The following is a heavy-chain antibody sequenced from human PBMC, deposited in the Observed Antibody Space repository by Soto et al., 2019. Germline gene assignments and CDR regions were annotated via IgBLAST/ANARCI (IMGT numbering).Heavy chain of an antibody. D-gene: IGHD3-3*01. J-gene: IGHJ6*02. Sequence: SETLSLTCAVYGGSFSGYYWSWIRQPPGKGLEWIGEINHSGSTNYNPSLKSRVTISVDTSKNQFSLKLSSVTAADTAVYYCARVGGTPSPYYYGMDVWGQGTTVTVSS. CDR1: GGSFSGYY. V-gene: IGHV4-34*01. CDR2: INHSGST. CDR3: ARVGGTPSPYYYGMDV.